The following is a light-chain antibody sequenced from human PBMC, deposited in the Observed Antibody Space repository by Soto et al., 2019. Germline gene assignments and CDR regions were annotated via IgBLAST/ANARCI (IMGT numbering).Light chain of an antibody. CDR1: SSDVGGYNY. CDR3: SSYTSSSTSLYV. V-gene: IGLV2-14*01. J-gene: IGLJ1*01. Sequence: QSALTQPPSVSVSPGQSITISCTGTSSDVGGYNYVSWYQQHPGKAPKLMIYEVSNRPSGVSNRFSGSKSGNTASLTISGLQAEDEADYYCSSYTSSSTSLYVFGTGTKFTVL. CDR2: EVS.